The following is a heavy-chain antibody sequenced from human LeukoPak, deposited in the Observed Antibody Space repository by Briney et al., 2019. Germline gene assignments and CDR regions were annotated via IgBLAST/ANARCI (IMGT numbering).Heavy chain of an antibody. CDR2: ISWNSGSI. CDR3: AKASRGGRKGYFDY. Sequence: PGRSLRLSCAASGFTFDDYAMHWVRQAPGKGLEWVSGISWNSGSIGCADSVKGRFTISRDNAKNSLYLQMNSLRAEDTALYYCAKASRGGRKGYFDYRGQGTLVTVSS. J-gene: IGHJ4*02. V-gene: IGHV3-9*01. CDR1: GFTFDDYA. D-gene: IGHD2-15*01.